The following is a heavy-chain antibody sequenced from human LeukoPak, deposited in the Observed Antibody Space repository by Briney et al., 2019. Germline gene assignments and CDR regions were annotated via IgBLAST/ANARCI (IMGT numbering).Heavy chain of an antibody. Sequence: ASVKVSCKASGYTFTGYYMHWVRQAPGQGLEWMGWINPNSGGTNYAQKFQGRVTMTRDTSISTAYMELSRLRSDDTAVYYSARGQPVVVPAADLDYWGQGTLVTVSS. CDR2: INPNSGGT. CDR1: GYTFTGYY. CDR3: ARGQPVVVPAADLDY. V-gene: IGHV1-2*02. J-gene: IGHJ4*02. D-gene: IGHD2-2*01.